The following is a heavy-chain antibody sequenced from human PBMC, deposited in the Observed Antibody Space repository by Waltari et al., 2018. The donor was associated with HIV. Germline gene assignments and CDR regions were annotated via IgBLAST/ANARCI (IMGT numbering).Heavy chain of an antibody. CDR1: GGSISSSSYY. Sequence: QLQLQESGPGLVKPSETLSLTCTVSGGSISSSSYYWGWIRQPPGKGLEWIGSIYYSGSTYYNPSLKSRVTISVDTSKNQFSLKLSSVTAADTAVYYCARHMEVYYYDSSGYQRRAFDIWGQGTMVTVSS. V-gene: IGHV4-39*01. J-gene: IGHJ3*02. D-gene: IGHD3-22*01. CDR2: IYYSGST. CDR3: ARHMEVYYYDSSGYQRRAFDI.